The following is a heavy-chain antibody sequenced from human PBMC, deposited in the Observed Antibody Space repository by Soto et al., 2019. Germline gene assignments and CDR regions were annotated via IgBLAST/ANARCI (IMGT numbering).Heavy chain of an antibody. D-gene: IGHD3-10*01. CDR2: IHYTGNT. CDR1: GGSISRYY. CDR3: ARMEWFGEVNYMDV. Sequence: SLTCTVSGGSISRYYWSWIRQVPGKGLEWIGYIHYTGNTNYNPSLKSRVTISVDTSKNQFSLKLSSVTATDTAVYYCARMEWFGEVNYMDVWGKGTTVTVSS. V-gene: IGHV4-59*08. J-gene: IGHJ6*03.